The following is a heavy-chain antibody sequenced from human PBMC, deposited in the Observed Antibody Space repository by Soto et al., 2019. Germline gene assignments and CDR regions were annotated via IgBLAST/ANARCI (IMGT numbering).Heavy chain of an antibody. CDR2: ILPIFGTT. V-gene: IGHV1-69*01. CDR1: GCTFNIYN. Sequence: QVQLVQSGAEVKKPGSSVKVSCKASGCTFNIYNINWVRQAPGQGLEWMGGILPIFGTTNYAQRFQGRLTIIADDSTSTAYMELSGLRSEDTAVYYCARDETGDSYYYYYGVDVWGQGTTVTVTS. J-gene: IGHJ6*02. D-gene: IGHD7-27*01. CDR3: ARDETGDSYYYYYGVDV.